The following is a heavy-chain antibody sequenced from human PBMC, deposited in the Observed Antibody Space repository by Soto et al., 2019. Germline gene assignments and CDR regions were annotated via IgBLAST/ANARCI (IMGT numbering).Heavy chain of an antibody. CDR3: GRSVVGATGEILYNAMYV. J-gene: IGHJ6*02. V-gene: IGHV1-3*01. Sequence: QVQLVQSGAEVKKPRASVQVSCKASGYTFTSYALHWVRQARGERPEWMGWINAANGDTKYSKKFQGRVTITRDTSASTGYMELSSLRSEDTAVYFCGRSVVGATGEILYNAMYVWGHGTTVTVSS. CDR1: GYTFTSYA. D-gene: IGHD1-26*01. CDR2: INAANGDT.